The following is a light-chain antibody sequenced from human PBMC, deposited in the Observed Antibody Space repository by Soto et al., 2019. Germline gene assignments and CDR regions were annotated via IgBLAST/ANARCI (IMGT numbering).Light chain of an antibody. Sequence: DIQMTQSPSSLSASVGDRVTMTCRASQSISSYLNWYQQKPGKAPKLLIYAASSLQSGVPSRFSGSGSGTDFTLTISSLQPEDFATYYCQQSYNTPWTFAQGTKVEIK. CDR1: QSISSY. CDR3: QQSYNTPWT. J-gene: IGKJ1*01. V-gene: IGKV1-39*01. CDR2: AAS.